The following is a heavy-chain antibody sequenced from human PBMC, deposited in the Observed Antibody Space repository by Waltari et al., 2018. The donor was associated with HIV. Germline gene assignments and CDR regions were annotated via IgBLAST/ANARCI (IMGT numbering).Heavy chain of an antibody. CDR3: AHTPAEGRWLHFDS. CDR1: GVSLPTRGEG. CDR2: IYWNDNK. V-gene: IGHV2-5*01. Sequence: QITLKESDPTLLKPTQTLTLTCTFSGVSLPTRGEGVGWIRQPPGKALEWLALIYWNDNKRYSPSLKSRLTITKDTSKNQVVLTLANVDPVDTATYHCAHTPAEGRWLHFDSWGPGTLVTVSS. J-gene: IGHJ5*01. D-gene: IGHD6-13*01.